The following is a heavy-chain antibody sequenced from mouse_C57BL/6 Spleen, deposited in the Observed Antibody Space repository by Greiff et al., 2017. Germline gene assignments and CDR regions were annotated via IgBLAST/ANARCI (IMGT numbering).Heavy chain of an antibody. J-gene: IGHJ2*01. Sequence: VMLVESGPELVKPGASVKISCKASGYAFSSSWMNWVKQRPGKGLEWIGRIYPGDGDTNYNGKFKGKATLTADKSSSTAYMQLSSLTSEDSAVYFCARWDYGSSFYFDYWGQGTTLTVSS. CDR1: GYAFSSSW. D-gene: IGHD1-1*01. CDR3: ARWDYGSSFYFDY. CDR2: IYPGDGDT. V-gene: IGHV1-82*01.